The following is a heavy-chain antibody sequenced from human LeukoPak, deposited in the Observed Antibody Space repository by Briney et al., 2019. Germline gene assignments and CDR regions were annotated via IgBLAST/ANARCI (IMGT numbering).Heavy chain of an antibody. V-gene: IGHV3-9*03. J-gene: IGHJ4*02. D-gene: IGHD5-12*01. Sequence: GGSLRLSCAASLFTFDDYAMHWVRQAPEQGLEWVSGISWNSGSIGSADSVKGRFTISSDNAKNSLYLQMNSLRAEDMALYYCAKGGYSGYDSGFDYWGQGTLVTVSS. CDR2: ISWNSGSI. CDR3: AKGGYSGYDSGFDY. CDR1: LFTFDDYA.